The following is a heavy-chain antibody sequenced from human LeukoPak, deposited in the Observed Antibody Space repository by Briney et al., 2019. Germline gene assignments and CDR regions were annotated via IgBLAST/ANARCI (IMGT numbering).Heavy chain of an antibody. Sequence: ASVKVSCTVSGYTLTELSMHWVRQAPGKGLEWMGGFDPEDGETIYAQKFQGRVTVTEDTSTDTAYMELSSLRSEDTAVYYCATILIAVAGTGDFDYWGQGTLVTVSS. V-gene: IGHV1-24*01. CDR3: ATILIAVAGTGDFDY. CDR2: FDPEDGET. D-gene: IGHD6-19*01. J-gene: IGHJ4*02. CDR1: GYTLTELS.